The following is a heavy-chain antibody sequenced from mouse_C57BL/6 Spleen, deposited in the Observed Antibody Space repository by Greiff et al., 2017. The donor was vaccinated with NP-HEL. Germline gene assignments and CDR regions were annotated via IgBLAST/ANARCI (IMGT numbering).Heavy chain of an antibody. V-gene: IGHV1-59*01. J-gene: IGHJ4*01. CDR3: ARKASYAMDY. D-gene: IGHD6-1*01. CDR1: GYTFTSYW. CDR2: IDPSDSYT. Sequence: QVQLQQPGAELVRPGTSVKLSCKASGYTFTSYWMHWVKQRPGQGLEWIGVIDPSDSYTNYNQKFKGKATLTVDTSSSTAYMQLSSLTSEDSAVYYWARKASYAMDYWGQGTSVTVSS.